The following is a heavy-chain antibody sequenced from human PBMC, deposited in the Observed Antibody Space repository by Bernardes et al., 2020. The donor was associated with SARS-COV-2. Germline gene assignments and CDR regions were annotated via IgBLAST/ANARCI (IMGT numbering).Heavy chain of an antibody. D-gene: IGHD1-1*01. Sequence: ASVKVSCKTSGYTFTSYGLSWVRQAPGQGPEWMGWIDPLNGNREFAQKFQGRLTMTTDTSTTTGHMELGTLRSDDTAVYYCAREKRVRESTQPYFHGLDVWGQGTTVAVSS. CDR3: AREKRVRESTQPYFHGLDV. J-gene: IGHJ6*02. V-gene: IGHV1-18*01. CDR2: IDPLNGNR. CDR1: GYTFTSYG.